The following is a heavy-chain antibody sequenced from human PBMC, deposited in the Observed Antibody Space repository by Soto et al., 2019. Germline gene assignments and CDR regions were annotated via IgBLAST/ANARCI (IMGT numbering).Heavy chain of an antibody. Sequence: ASVKVSCKASGYTFTGYYMHWVRRAPGQGLEWMGWINPNSGGTNYAQKFQGRVTMTRDTSISTAYMELSRLRSDDTAVYYCAREPPYYYDSSGYNAEYFQHWGQGTLVTVSS. CDR3: AREPPYYYDSSGYNAEYFQH. D-gene: IGHD3-22*01. J-gene: IGHJ1*01. CDR1: GYTFTGYY. CDR2: INPNSGGT. V-gene: IGHV1-2*02.